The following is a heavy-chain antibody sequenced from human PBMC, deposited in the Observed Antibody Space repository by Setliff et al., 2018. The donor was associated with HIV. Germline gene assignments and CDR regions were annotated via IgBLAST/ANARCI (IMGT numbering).Heavy chain of an antibody. J-gene: IGHJ1*01. CDR1: GFTFSNAW. CDR3: TTKPPAADFQH. Sequence: LRLSCAASGFTFSNAWMNWVRQTPGKGLEWVGRIKSKTDGGTTDYAAPVKGRFTISRDDSINTLYLQMNSLKTEDTAIYYCTTKPPAADFQHWGQGTLVTVSS. D-gene: IGHD2-2*01. V-gene: IGHV3-15*07. CDR2: IKSKTDGGTT.